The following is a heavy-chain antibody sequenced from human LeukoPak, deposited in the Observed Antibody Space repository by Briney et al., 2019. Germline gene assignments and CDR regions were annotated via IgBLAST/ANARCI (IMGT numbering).Heavy chain of an antibody. V-gene: IGHV3-20*04. CDR3: ARDGYSSGWAHAFDY. J-gene: IGHJ4*02. Sequence: PGGSLRLSCAASGFTFGGYGMSWVRQGPGKGLEWVSGINWNGGSTGYADSVKGRFTISRDNAKNSLYLQVNSLRAEDTALYYCARDGYSSGWAHAFDYWGQGTLVTVSS. CDR2: INWNGGST. D-gene: IGHD6-19*01. CDR1: GFTFGGYG.